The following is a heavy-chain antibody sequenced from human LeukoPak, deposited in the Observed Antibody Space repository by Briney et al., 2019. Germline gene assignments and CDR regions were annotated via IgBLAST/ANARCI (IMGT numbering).Heavy chain of an antibody. CDR3: ARSYCSGGSCTSENYYYYMDV. V-gene: IGHV4-4*07. Sequence: SETLSLTCTVSGGSISSYYWSWIRPPAGKGLEWIGRIYTSGSTNYNPSLKSRVTMSVDTSKNQFSLKLSSVTAADTAVYYCARSYCSGGSCTSENYYYYMDVWGKGTTVTVSS. CDR2: IYTSGST. J-gene: IGHJ6*03. CDR1: GGSISSYY. D-gene: IGHD2-15*01.